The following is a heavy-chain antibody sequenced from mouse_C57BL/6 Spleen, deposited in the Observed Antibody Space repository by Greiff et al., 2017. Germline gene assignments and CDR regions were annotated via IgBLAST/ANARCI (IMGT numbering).Heavy chain of an antibody. D-gene: IGHD2-2*01. Sequence: QVQLQQPGAELVMPGASVKLSCKASGYTFTSYWMHWVKQRPGQGLEWIGEIDPSDSYTNYNQKFKGKSTLTVDKSSSTAYMQLSSLTSEDSAVYYCARCGRLPYYAIDYWGQGTSVTVSS. J-gene: IGHJ4*01. V-gene: IGHV1-69*01. CDR1: GYTFTSYW. CDR3: ARCGRLPYYAIDY. CDR2: IDPSDSYT.